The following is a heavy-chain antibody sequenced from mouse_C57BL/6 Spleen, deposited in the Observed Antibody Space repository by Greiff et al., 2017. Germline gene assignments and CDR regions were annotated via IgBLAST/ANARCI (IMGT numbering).Heavy chain of an antibody. D-gene: IGHD2-3*01. CDR3: ARGDDGAMDY. V-gene: IGHV5-17*01. Sequence: EVKVVESGGGLVKPGGSLKLSCAASGFTFSDYGMHWVRQAPEKGLEWVAYISSGSSTIYYADTVKGRFTLSRDNAKNTLFLQMTSLRSEDTAMYYCARGDDGAMDYWGQGTSVTVSS. J-gene: IGHJ4*01. CDR1: GFTFSDYG. CDR2: ISSGSSTI.